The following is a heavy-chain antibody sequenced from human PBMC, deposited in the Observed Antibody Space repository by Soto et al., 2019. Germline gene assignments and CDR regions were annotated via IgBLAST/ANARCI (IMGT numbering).Heavy chain of an antibody. CDR3: ARVTMVRGVTFDY. Sequence: SETLSLTCTVSGGSISSSSYYWGWIRQPPGKGLEWIGSIYYSGSTYYNPSLKSRVTISVDTSKNQFSLKLSSVTAADTAVYYCARVTMVRGVTFDYWGQGTLDTVSS. J-gene: IGHJ4*02. D-gene: IGHD3-10*01. V-gene: IGHV4-39*01. CDR2: IYYSGST. CDR1: GGSISSSSYY.